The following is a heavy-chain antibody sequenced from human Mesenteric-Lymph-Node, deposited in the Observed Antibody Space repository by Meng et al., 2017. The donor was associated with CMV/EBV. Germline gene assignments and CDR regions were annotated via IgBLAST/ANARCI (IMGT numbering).Heavy chain of an antibody. J-gene: IGHJ3*02. D-gene: IGHD6-6*01. CDR2: ISESGGSA. Sequence: GESLKISCAASGFTFGTYAISWVRQAPGKGLQWVAAISESGGSAYYADSVKGRFTISRDNSKNTLSLQMSSLRADDTAVYYCTREMKYGSSWGAFDIWGQGTMVTVSS. V-gene: IGHV3-23*01. CDR3: TREMKYGSSWGAFDI. CDR1: GFTFGTYA.